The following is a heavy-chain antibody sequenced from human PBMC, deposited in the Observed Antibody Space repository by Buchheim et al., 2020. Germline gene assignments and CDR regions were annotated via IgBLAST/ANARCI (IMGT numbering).Heavy chain of an antibody. J-gene: IGHJ4*02. V-gene: IGHV3-23*01. CDR2: ISVDGDAT. CDR3: ARGLDSFAD. CDR1: GFTYSNSG. Sequence: VQLLESGGALQQPGGSLRLSCVASGFTYSNSGMTWVRQAPGKGLEWVSFISVDGDATYYAASVEGRFTVSRDNSKNNLYLQMNSLTVDDTAIYFCARGLDSFADWGQGTL.